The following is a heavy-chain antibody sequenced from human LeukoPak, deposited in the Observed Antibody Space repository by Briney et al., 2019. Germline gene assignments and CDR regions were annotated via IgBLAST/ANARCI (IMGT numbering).Heavy chain of an antibody. V-gene: IGHV3-23*01. CDR2: FGNSA. CDR1: GFTFSRYA. Sequence: GGSLRLSCAASGFTFSRYAMSWVRQAPGKGLEWVSTFGNSAHYADSVKGRFTISRDNSKSTLYLQMNSLRAEDTAVYYCAKHDQYCSGGSCYCPDYWGQGTLVTVSS. J-gene: IGHJ4*02. D-gene: IGHD2-15*01. CDR3: AKHDQYCSGGSCYCPDY.